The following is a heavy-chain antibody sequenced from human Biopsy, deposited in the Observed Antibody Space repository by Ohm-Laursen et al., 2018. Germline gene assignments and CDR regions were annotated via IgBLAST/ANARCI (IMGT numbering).Heavy chain of an antibody. J-gene: IGHJ2*01. V-gene: IGHV4-59*08. CDR3: ARHAPSYSGSYWRYFDF. Sequence: SQTLSLTCAVSGGSISSYYWSWIRQPPGKGLEWIGYIYYTGSTNYNPSLKSRVTISVDTSMNHLSLRLTSVTAADTAVYYCARHAPSYSGSYWRYFDFWGRGTLVTVSS. CDR1: GGSISSYY. D-gene: IGHD1-26*01. CDR2: IYYTGST.